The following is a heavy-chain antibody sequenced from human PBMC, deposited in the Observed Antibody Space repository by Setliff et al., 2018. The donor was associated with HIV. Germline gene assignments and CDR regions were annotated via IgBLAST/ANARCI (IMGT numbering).Heavy chain of an antibody. Sequence: PSETLSLTCTVSGDSISSGSYYWSWIRQPAGKGLEWIGHIYTSGSTNYNPSLKSRVTISLDTSKNQFSLSLSSVTAADTAVYFCSRLTRTSSTSYKGRFDPWGLGTLVTVSS. CDR2: IYTSGST. V-gene: IGHV4-61*09. CDR3: SRLTRTSSTSYKGRFDP. J-gene: IGHJ5*02. D-gene: IGHD6-13*01. CDR1: GDSISSGSYY.